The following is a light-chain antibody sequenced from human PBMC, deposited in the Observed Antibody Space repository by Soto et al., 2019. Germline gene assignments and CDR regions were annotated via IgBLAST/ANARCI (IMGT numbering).Light chain of an antibody. Sequence: DIQMTQSPSSLSASVGDRVTITSRAIQGISNSLAWYQQKPGKVPKLLIYAASTLQSGVPSRFSGSGSGTDFTLTISSLQPEDVATYYCQKYNSAPRKFGQGTKVEIK. CDR2: AAS. CDR3: QKYNSAPRK. J-gene: IGKJ1*01. V-gene: IGKV1-27*01. CDR1: QGISNS.